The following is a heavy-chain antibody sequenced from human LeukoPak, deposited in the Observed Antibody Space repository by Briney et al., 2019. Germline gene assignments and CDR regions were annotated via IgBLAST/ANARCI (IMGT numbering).Heavy chain of an antibody. CDR2: INPNSGGT. V-gene: IGHV1-2*02. Sequence: GASVKVSCKASGYTFNGYYIHWVRQAPGQGLEWMGWINPNSGGTNYAQKFQGRVTMTRDTSISTAYMELSRLRSDDTAVYYCARAAMVTTPLHFDYWGQGTLVTVSS. D-gene: IGHD5-18*01. CDR1: GYTFNGYY. CDR3: ARAAMVTTPLHFDY. J-gene: IGHJ4*02.